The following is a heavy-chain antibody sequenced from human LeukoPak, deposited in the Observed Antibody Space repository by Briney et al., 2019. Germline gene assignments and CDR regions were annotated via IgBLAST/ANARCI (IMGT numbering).Heavy chain of an antibody. CDR1: GFTFSSYG. Sequence: PGGSLRLSCAASGFTFSSYGMHWVRQAPGKGLEWVAVISYDGSNKYYADSVKGRFTISRDNSKNTLYLQMNSLRAEDTAVYYCAKDRVTAAGYYFEYWGQGTLVTVSS. CDR3: AKDRVTAAGYYFEY. J-gene: IGHJ4*02. V-gene: IGHV3-30*18. D-gene: IGHD6-13*01. CDR2: ISYDGSNK.